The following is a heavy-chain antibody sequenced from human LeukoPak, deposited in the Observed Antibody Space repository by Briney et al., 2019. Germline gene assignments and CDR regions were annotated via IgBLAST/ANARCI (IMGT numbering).Heavy chain of an antibody. D-gene: IGHD3-22*01. CDR3: AKTFDSSGYYPFDY. CDR2: ISGSGGST. V-gene: IGHV3-23*01. J-gene: IGHJ4*02. CDR1: GFTFSSYA. Sequence: GGSLRLSCAASGFTFSSYAMSWVRQAPRKGLEWVSAISGSGGSTYYADSVKGRFTISRDNSKNTLYLQMNSLRAEDTAVYYCAKTFDSSGYYPFDYWGQGTLVTVSS.